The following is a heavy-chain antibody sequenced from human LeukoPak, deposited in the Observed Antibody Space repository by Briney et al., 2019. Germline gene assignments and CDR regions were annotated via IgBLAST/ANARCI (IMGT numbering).Heavy chain of an antibody. D-gene: IGHD3-22*01. CDR3: ARLSYYDSSIDY. V-gene: IGHV4-4*09. CDR2: IYTSGST. Sequence: KPSETLSLTCTFSGGSISSYYWSWIRQPPGKGLEWIGYIYTSGSTNYNPSLKSRVTISVDTSKNQFSLKLSYVTAADTAVYYCARLSYYDSSIDYWGQGTLVTVSS. CDR1: GGSISSYY. J-gene: IGHJ4*02.